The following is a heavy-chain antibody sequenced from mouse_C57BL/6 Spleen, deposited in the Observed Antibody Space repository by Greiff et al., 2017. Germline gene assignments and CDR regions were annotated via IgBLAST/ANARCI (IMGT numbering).Heavy chain of an antibody. CDR1: GYTFTSYW. Sequence: QVQLQQSGAELVKPGASVKVSCKASGYTFTSYWMHWVKQRPGQGLEWIGRIHPSDRDTNYNQKFKGKATLTVDKSSSTAYMQLSSLTSKDSAVYYCAIPPYNYDSSYAENCDYWGQGTTLTVSS. D-gene: IGHD1-1*01. J-gene: IGHJ2*01. V-gene: IGHV1-74*01. CDR2: IHPSDRDT. CDR3: AIPPYNYDSSYAENCDY.